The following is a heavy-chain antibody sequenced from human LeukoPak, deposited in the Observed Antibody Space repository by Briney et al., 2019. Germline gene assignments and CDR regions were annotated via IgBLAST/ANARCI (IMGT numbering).Heavy chain of an antibody. CDR1: GGSFSGYY. CDR3: ARRRKYYYGSGGLDY. J-gene: IGHJ4*02. D-gene: IGHD3-10*01. Sequence: SETLSLTCAVYGGSFSGYYWSWIRQPPGKGLEWIGEINHSGSTNYNPSLKSRVTISVDTSKNQFSLKLSSVTAADTAVYYCARRRKYYYGSGGLDYWGQGTLVTVSS. V-gene: IGHV4-34*01. CDR2: INHSGST.